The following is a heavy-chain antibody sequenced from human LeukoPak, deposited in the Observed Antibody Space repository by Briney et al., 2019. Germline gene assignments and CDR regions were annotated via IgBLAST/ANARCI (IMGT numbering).Heavy chain of an antibody. CDR1: GGSFSGYY. V-gene: IGHV4-34*01. D-gene: IGHD3-22*01. CDR2: INHSGST. Sequence: SETLSLTCAVYGGSFSGYYWSWIRQPPGKGLEWIGEINHSGSTSYNPSLKSRVTISVDTSKNQFSLKLSSVTAADTAVYYCARVRNYYDSSGYRNWGQGTLVTVSS. CDR3: ARVRNYYDSSGYRN. J-gene: IGHJ4*02.